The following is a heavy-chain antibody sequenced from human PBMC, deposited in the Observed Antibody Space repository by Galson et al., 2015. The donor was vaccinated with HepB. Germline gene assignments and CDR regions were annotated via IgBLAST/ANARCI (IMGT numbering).Heavy chain of an antibody. CDR3: ARDHCSSTSCYNGRAFDI. Sequence: SVKVSCKASGYTFSSYGISWVRQAPGQGLEWMGWISAYNGNTNYAQKLQGRVTMTTDTSTSTAYMELRSLRSDDTAVYYCARDHCSSTSCYNGRAFDIWGQGTMVTVSS. CDR2: ISAYNGNT. CDR1: GYTFSSYG. D-gene: IGHD2-2*02. J-gene: IGHJ3*02. V-gene: IGHV1-18*04.